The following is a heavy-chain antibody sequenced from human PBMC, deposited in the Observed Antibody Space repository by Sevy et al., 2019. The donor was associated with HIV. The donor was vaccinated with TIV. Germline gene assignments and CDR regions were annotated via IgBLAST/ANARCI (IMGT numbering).Heavy chain of an antibody. CDR3: ARWAVGGDFRPRQGYYYGMDV. CDR1: GGSISSYY. V-gene: IGHV4-59*01. CDR2: IDYSGST. Sequence: WETLSLTCTVSGGSISSYYWSWIQQPPGKELEWIGYIDYSGSTNYNPSLKSRVTISVDTSKNQFSLKLSSVTAADTALYSCARWAVGGDFRPRQGYYYGMDVWGQGTTVTVSS. D-gene: IGHD2-21*02. J-gene: IGHJ6*02.